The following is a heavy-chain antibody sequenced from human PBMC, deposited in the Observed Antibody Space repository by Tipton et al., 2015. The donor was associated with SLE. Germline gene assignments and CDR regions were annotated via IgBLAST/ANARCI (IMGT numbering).Heavy chain of an antibody. CDR2: IYYSGST. CDR1: GGSISSGGYY. D-gene: IGHD3-10*01. CDR3: ARGIGGFGKLFRRGYFDY. V-gene: IGHV4-31*03. J-gene: IGHJ4*02. Sequence: TLSLTCTVSGGSISSGGYYWSWIRQHPGKGLEWIGYIYYSGSTYYNPSLKSRVTISVDTSKNQFSLKLSSVSAADTAVYYCARGIGGFGKLFRRGYFDYWGQGTLVTVSS.